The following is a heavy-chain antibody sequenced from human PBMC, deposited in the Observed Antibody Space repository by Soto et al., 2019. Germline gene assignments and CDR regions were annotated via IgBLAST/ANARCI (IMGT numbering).Heavy chain of an antibody. Sequence: PSETLSLTCAVYGGSFSGYYWSWIRQPPGKGLEWIGEINHSGSTNYNPSLKSRVTISVDTSKNQSSLKLSSVTAADTAVYYCARVRYSYGYYYYYGMDVWGQGTTVTVSS. J-gene: IGHJ6*02. V-gene: IGHV4-34*01. CDR2: INHSGST. CDR1: GGSFSGYY. CDR3: ARVRYSYGYYYYYGMDV. D-gene: IGHD5-18*01.